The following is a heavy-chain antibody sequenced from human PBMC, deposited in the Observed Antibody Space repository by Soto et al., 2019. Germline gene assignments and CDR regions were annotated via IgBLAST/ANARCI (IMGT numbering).Heavy chain of an antibody. CDR1: GYTFTSYD. J-gene: IGHJ5*02. CDR3: ARGAYYDILTGYYNRGNWFDP. Sequence: ASVKVSCKASGYTFTSYDINWVRQATGQGLEWMGWMNPNSGSTGYAQKFQGRVTMTRNTSISTAYMELSSLRSEDTAVYYCARGAYYDILTGYYNRGNWFDPWGQGTLVTVSS. V-gene: IGHV1-8*01. CDR2: MNPNSGST. D-gene: IGHD3-9*01.